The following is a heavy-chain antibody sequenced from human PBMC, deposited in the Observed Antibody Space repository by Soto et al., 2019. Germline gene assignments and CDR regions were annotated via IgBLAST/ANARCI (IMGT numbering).Heavy chain of an antibody. D-gene: IGHD2-2*01. V-gene: IGHV3-30-3*01. Sequence: GSLRLSCAASGFSFSNYAMHWVRQAPDKGLEWVAVMSHDGSGSFYADSVKGRFTISRDNSKTTLYLQMNSLSTEDTAVYYCARDFPYCGSTSCYSAAPKYWGQGTLVTVSS. J-gene: IGHJ4*02. CDR2: MSHDGSGS. CDR3: ARDFPYCGSTSCYSAAPKY. CDR1: GFSFSNYA.